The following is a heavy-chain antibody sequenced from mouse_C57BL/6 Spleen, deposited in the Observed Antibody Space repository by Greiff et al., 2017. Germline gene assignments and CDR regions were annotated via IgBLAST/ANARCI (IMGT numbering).Heavy chain of an antibody. CDR3: ARSRSMVTTGYAMDY. J-gene: IGHJ4*01. Sequence: VQVVESGPELVKPGASVKISCKASGYAFSSSWMNWVKQRPGKGLEWIGRIYPGDGDTNYNGKFKGKATLTADKSSSTAYMQLSSLTSEDSAVYFCARSRSMVTTGYAMDYWGQGTSVTVSS. V-gene: IGHV1-82*01. CDR1: GYAFSSSW. CDR2: IYPGDGDT. D-gene: IGHD2-2*01.